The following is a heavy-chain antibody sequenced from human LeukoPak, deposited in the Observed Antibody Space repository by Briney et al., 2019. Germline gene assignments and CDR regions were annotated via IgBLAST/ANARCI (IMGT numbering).Heavy chain of an antibody. CDR2: IYPGDSDT. Sequence: GESLKISCKGSGYSFTSYWIGWVRQMPGKGLEWMGIIYPGDSDTRYSPSFQGQVTISADKSIGTAYLQWSSLKASDTAMYYCATTPGIAVAGTGGYYYYGMDVWGQGTTVTVSS. J-gene: IGHJ6*02. D-gene: IGHD6-19*01. CDR1: GYSFTSYW. V-gene: IGHV5-51*01. CDR3: ATTPGIAVAGTGGYYYYGMDV.